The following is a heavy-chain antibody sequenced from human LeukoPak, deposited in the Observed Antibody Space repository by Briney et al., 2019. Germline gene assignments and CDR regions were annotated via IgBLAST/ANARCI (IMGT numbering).Heavy chain of an antibody. CDR2: IYYSGST. CDR1: GGSISSSSYY. V-gene: IGHV4-39*07. D-gene: IGHD3-10*01. Sequence: SETLSLTCTVSGGSISSSSYYWGWIRQPPGKGLEWIGSIYYSGSTYYNPSLKSRVTISVDPSKNQFSLKLSSVTAADTAVYYCAAVLLWFGDLGYFDYWGQGTLVTVSS. CDR3: AAVLLWFGDLGYFDY. J-gene: IGHJ4*02.